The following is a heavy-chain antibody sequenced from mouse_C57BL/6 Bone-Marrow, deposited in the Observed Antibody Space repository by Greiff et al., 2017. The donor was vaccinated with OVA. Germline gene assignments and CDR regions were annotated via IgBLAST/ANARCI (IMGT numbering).Heavy chain of an antibody. Sequence: EVKLVESGPGLVKPSQSLSLTCSVTGYSITSGYYWNWIRQFPGNKLEWMGYISYDGSNNYNPSLKNRISITRDTSKNQFFLKLNSVTTEDTATYYCARGVYYGNPYYFDYWGQGTTLTVSS. CDR2: ISYDGSN. J-gene: IGHJ2*01. D-gene: IGHD2-1*01. V-gene: IGHV3-6*01. CDR1: GYSITSGYY. CDR3: ARGVYYGNPYYFDY.